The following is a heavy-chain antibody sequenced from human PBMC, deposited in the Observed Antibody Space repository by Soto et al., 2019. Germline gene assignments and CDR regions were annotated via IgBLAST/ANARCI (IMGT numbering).Heavy chain of an antibody. Sequence: EVQLLESGGGLVQPGGSLRLSCAASGFTFNIYTMSWVRQAPGKGLEWVSGIGARGSDTYFPDSVKGRFTISRDNAMDMVYLQMNSLRAEDTAVYFCAKGGTYHIGDFDSWGPGTLVTVSS. V-gene: IGHV3-23*01. CDR1: GFTFNIYT. J-gene: IGHJ4*02. CDR2: IGARGSDT. D-gene: IGHD5-12*01. CDR3: AKGGTYHIGDFDS.